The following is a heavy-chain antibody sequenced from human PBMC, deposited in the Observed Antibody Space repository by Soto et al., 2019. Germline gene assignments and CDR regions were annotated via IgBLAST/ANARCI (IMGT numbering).Heavy chain of an antibody. D-gene: IGHD3-22*01. Sequence: EVQLVESGGGLVQPGGSLRLSCAASGFTFSSYSMNWVRQAPGKGLEWVSYISSSSSTIYYADSVKGRFTISRDNANNSLYLQMNSLRDEDTAVYYCARVWNYYDSSGYYQGAEYFQHWGQGTLVTVSS. CDR2: ISSSSSTI. CDR3: ARVWNYYDSSGYYQGAEYFQH. CDR1: GFTFSSYS. J-gene: IGHJ1*01. V-gene: IGHV3-48*02.